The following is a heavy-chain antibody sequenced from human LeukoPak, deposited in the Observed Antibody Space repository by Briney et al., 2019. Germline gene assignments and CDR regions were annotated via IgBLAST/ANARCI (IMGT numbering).Heavy chain of an antibody. CDR1: GYTFVGYY. V-gene: IGHV1-2*02. J-gene: IGHJ4*02. D-gene: IGHD6-13*01. CDR2: INPTTGGT. CDR3: ARDPSRAGIAAAGTRGKSFDY. Sequence: ASVTVSCKASGYTFVGYYLHWVRQAPGQGLEWMGWINPTTGGTNYAQKFQDRVTMTRDTSINTAYMELSGLTSDDTAVYYCARDPSRAGIAAAGTRGKSFDYWGQGTLVTVSS.